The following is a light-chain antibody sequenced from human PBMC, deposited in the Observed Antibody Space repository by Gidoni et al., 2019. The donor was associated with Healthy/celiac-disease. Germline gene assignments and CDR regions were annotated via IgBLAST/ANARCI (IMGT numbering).Light chain of an antibody. V-gene: IGLV8-61*01. CDR1: SGSVSTSYY. CDR2: STN. CDR3: VLYMGSGTWV. Sequence: QTAVTQEPSFAVSPGGPVTLTCGLSSGSVSTSYYPSWYQQTPGQAPRTLIYSTNTRSSGVPDRFSGSILGNKAALTIPGAQADDESDYYCVLYMGSGTWVFGGGTKLTVL. J-gene: IGLJ3*02.